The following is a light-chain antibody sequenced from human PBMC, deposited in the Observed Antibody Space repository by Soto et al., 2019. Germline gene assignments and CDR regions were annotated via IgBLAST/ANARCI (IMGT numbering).Light chain of an antibody. V-gene: IGLV2-14*01. CDR3: SSYTSSSTPYV. J-gene: IGLJ1*01. CDR2: EVS. CDR1: SSDVGGYNY. Sequence: QSALTQPASVSGSPGQSITISCTGTSSDVGGYNYVSWYQQHPGKAPKLMIYEVSNRPSGVSNRFSGSKSGNTASLTISGLQREDEADYYCSSYTSSSTPYVFGTGTKLTVL.